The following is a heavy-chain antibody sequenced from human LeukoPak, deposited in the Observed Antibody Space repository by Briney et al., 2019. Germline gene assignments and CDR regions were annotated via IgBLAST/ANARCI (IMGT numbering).Heavy chain of an antibody. CDR1: GGSISSSNW. Sequence: PSETLSLTCAVSGGSISSSNWWSWVRQPPGKGLEWIGEIYHSGSTNYNPSLKSRVTISVDKSKNQFSLKLSSVTAADTAVYYCARVCPVGISGSGSYLWAFDIWGQGTMVTVSS. CDR3: ARVCPVGISGSGSYLWAFDI. V-gene: IGHV4-4*02. CDR2: IYHSGST. D-gene: IGHD3-10*01. J-gene: IGHJ3*02.